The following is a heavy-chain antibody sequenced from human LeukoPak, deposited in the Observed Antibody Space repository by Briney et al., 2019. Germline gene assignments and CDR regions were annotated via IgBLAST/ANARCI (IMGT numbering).Heavy chain of an antibody. J-gene: IGHJ4*02. V-gene: IGHV1-2*02. D-gene: IGHD3-3*01. CDR3: ARAGGTSGYAFDY. CDR1: GYTFTGYY. Sequence: GASVKVSCKASGYTFTGYYMHWVRQAPGQGLEWMGWINPNSGGTNYAQKFQGRVTMTRDTSISTAYMELSRLRSDDTAVYYCARAGGTSGYAFDYWGQGTLVTVSS. CDR2: INPNSGGT.